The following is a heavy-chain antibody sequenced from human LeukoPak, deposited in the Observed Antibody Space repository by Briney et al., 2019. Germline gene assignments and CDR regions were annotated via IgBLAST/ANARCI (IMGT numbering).Heavy chain of an antibody. Sequence: SETLSLTCTVPGGSISSSSYYWGWVRQPPGKGLEWIGSIYYSGSTYYNPSLKSRVTISVDTSKNQFSLELSSVTAADTAVYYCARSDIVLMVYAIFDYWGQGTLVTVSS. CDR2: IYYSGST. CDR3: ARSDIVLMVYAIFDY. V-gene: IGHV4-39*01. J-gene: IGHJ4*02. CDR1: GGSISSSSYY. D-gene: IGHD2-8*01.